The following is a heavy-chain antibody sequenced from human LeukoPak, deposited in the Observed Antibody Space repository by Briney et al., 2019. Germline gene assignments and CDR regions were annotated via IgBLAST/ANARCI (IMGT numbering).Heavy chain of an antibody. CDR2: ISSSGSTI. V-gene: IGHV3-48*03. CDR3: ARVMSMVRGATTSGFEY. Sequence: GGSLRLSCAASGFTFSSYEMNWVRQAPGKGLEWVSYISSSGSTIYYADSVKGRFTISRDNAKNSLYLQMNSLRAEDTAVYYCARVMSMVRGATTSGFEYWGQGTLVTVSS. J-gene: IGHJ4*02. CDR1: GFTFSSYE. D-gene: IGHD3-10*01.